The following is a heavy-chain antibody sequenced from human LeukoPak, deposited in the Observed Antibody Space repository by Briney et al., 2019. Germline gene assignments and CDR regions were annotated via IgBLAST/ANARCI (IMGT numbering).Heavy chain of an antibody. CDR2: INTNTGNP. Sequence: ASVKVSCKASGYTFTGYYLHWVRQAPGQGLEWMGWINTNTGNPTYAQGFFTGRYVFSLDTSVNTAYLQITGLKADDTAVYYCGRDPKLGIRGYTYGYIDFWGQGTLVTVAS. CDR3: GRDPKLGIRGYTYGYIDF. J-gene: IGHJ4*02. CDR1: GYTFTGYY. D-gene: IGHD5-18*01. V-gene: IGHV7-4-1*02.